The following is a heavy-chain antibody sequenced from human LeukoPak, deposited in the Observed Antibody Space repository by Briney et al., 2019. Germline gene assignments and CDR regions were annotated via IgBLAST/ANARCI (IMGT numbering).Heavy chain of an antibody. CDR2: ISAYNGNT. Sequence: GASVKVSCKVSGYTFTSYGISWARQAPGQGLEWMGWISAYNGNTNYAQKPQGRVTMTTDTSTSTAYMELRSLRSDDTAVYYCARDSEPAAGTDYWFDPWGQGTLVTVSS. J-gene: IGHJ5*02. V-gene: IGHV1-18*01. CDR1: GYTFTSYG. D-gene: IGHD6-13*01. CDR3: ARDSEPAAGTDYWFDP.